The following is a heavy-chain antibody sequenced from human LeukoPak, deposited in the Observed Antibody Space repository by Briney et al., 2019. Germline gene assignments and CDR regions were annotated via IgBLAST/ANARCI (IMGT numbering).Heavy chain of an antibody. CDR2: IYYSGST. J-gene: IGHJ4*02. Sequence: PSETLSLTCTVSGGSISSSSYYWGWIRQPPRKGLEWIGSIYYSGSTYYNPSLKSRVTISVDTSKNQFSLKLSSVTAADTAVYYCAGIAAAGTGGYWGQGTLVTVSS. CDR1: GGSISSSSYY. V-gene: IGHV4-39*01. D-gene: IGHD6-13*01. CDR3: AGIAAAGTGGY.